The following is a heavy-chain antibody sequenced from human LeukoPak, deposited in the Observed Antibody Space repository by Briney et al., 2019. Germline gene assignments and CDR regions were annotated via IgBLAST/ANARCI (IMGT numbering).Heavy chain of an antibody. CDR1: GFTFSSYA. J-gene: IGHJ6*02. CDR3: ARGFSPSSWLPYGMDV. CDR2: ISYDGSNK. V-gene: IGHV3-30*04. D-gene: IGHD5-12*01. Sequence: GGSLRLSCAASGFTFSSYAMHWVRQAPGKGLDWVAVISYDGSNKYYADSVKGRFTISRDNSKNTLYLQMNSLRAEDTAVYYCARGFSPSSWLPYGMDVWGQGTTVTVSS.